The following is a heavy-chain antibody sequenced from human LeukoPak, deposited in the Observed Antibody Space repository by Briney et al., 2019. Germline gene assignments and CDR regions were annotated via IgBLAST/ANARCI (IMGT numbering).Heavy chain of an antibody. Sequence: PGGSLRLSCAASGFTFSTYEMNWVRQAPGQGPEWLSYISSSGSAIYYADSVQGRFTISRDNAKNSLYLQMDSLRAADTAVYYCARAESSDTLPIWSQGTMVTVSS. CDR3: ARAESSDTLPI. CDR1: GFTFSTYE. V-gene: IGHV3-48*03. CDR2: ISSSGSAI. J-gene: IGHJ3*02. D-gene: IGHD2-2*02.